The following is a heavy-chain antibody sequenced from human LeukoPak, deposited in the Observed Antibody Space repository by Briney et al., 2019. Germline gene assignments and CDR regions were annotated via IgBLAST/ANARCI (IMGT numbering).Heavy chain of an antibody. D-gene: IGHD6-6*01. Sequence: PSETLSLTCTVSGGSISSYYWSWIRQPAGKGLEWIGRIYTSGSTNYNPSLKSRVTMSVDTSKNQFSLKLSSVTAADTAVYYCARERGSSSSLGYYYYMDVLGKGTTVTVSS. J-gene: IGHJ6*03. CDR1: GGSISSYY. CDR3: ARERGSSSSLGYYYYMDV. V-gene: IGHV4-4*07. CDR2: IYTSGST.